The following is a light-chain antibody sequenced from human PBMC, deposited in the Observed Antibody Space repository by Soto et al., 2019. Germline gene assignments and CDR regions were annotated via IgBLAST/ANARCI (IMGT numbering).Light chain of an antibody. Sequence: EVVLTQSPATPSVSPGERATLSCRASQSVGSNLAWYQQKPGQPPRLLIYGASTRATGIPARFSGSGSGTEFTLTITSLQSEDLAVYYCQQSNNWPPVTFGQGTKVEIK. J-gene: IGKJ1*01. CDR1: QSVGSN. CDR3: QQSNNWPPVT. CDR2: GAS. V-gene: IGKV3-15*01.